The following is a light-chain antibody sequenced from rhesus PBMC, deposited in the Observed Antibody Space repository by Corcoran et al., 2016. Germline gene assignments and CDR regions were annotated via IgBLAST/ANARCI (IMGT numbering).Light chain of an antibody. J-gene: IGKJ2*01. Sequence: DIQMTQSPSSLSASVGDKVTITCRASQGISSWLAWYQQTPGKAPKLLIYKASILQSGVPSRFSGSGSGTDFTLTISSLQPEDFATYYCLQYSSSPYSFGQGTKVEIK. CDR1: QGISSW. CDR2: KAS. V-gene: IGKV1-22*01. CDR3: LQYSSSPYS.